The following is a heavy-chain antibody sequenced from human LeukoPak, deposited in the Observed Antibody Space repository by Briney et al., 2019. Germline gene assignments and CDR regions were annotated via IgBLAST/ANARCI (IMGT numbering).Heavy chain of an antibody. CDR3: ARDRAYDSSGYYSMENAFDI. Sequence: SETLSLTCTVSGGSISSGTYYWSWIRQPAGKGLEWIGRIDTSGSTNYNPSLKSRVTISVDTSKKQFSLNLSSVTAADTAVYYCARDRAYDSSGYYSMENAFDIWGQGTMVTVSS. V-gene: IGHV4-61*02. J-gene: IGHJ3*02. CDR2: IDTSGST. CDR1: GGSISSGTYY. D-gene: IGHD3-22*01.